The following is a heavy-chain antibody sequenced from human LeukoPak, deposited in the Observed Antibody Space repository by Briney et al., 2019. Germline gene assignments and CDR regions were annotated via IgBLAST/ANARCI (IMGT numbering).Heavy chain of an antibody. CDR3: ARDRPLTRIEMATIRPWDY. CDR2: ISAYNGNT. V-gene: IGHV1-18*01. D-gene: IGHD5-24*01. Sequence: ASVKVSCKASGYTFTSYGISWVRQAPGQGLEWMGWISAYNGNTNYAQKLQGRVTMTTDTSTSTAYMGLRSLRSDDTAVYYCARDRPLTRIEMATIRPWDYWGQGTLVTVSS. J-gene: IGHJ4*02. CDR1: GYTFTSYG.